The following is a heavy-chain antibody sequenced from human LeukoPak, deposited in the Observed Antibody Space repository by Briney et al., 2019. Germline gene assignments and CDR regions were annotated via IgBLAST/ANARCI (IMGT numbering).Heavy chain of an antibody. Sequence: SETLSLTCTVSGGSISSYYWSWIRQPPGKGLEWIGYIYYSGSTYYNPSLKSRVTISVDTSKNQFSLKLSSVTAADTAVYYCAGGLAQDTFDYWGQGTLVTVSS. D-gene: IGHD2-15*01. CDR3: AGGLAQDTFDY. V-gene: IGHV4-59*04. J-gene: IGHJ4*02. CDR2: IYYSGST. CDR1: GGSISSYY.